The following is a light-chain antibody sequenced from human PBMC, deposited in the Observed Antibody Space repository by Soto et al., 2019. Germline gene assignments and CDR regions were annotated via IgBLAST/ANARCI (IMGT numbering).Light chain of an antibody. J-gene: IGKJ1*01. CDR2: GAS. CDR3: HQYDNSPQT. Sequence: DIVLTQSPCTLSLSPGERATLSCRASQSVSSAYFAWYQQKPGQAPKLLVYGASSRATGIPSRFSGSGSGTIFTLTIARPEPDDFAVYYCHQYDNSPQTFGQGTKVDIK. CDR1: QSVSSAY. V-gene: IGKV3-20*01.